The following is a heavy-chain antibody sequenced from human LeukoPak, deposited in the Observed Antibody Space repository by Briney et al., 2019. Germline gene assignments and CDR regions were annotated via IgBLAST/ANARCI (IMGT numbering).Heavy chain of an antibody. J-gene: IGHJ4*02. CDR3: ARGHEASYGLEINFDY. Sequence: GASVKVSCKASGYTFTSYYTHWVRQAPGQGLEWMGWINPNSGGTNYAQKFQGRVTMTRDTSISTAYMELSRLRSDDTAVYYCARGHEASYGLEINFDYWGQGTLVTVSS. CDR1: GYTFTSYY. V-gene: IGHV1-2*02. CDR2: INPNSGGT. D-gene: IGHD5-18*01.